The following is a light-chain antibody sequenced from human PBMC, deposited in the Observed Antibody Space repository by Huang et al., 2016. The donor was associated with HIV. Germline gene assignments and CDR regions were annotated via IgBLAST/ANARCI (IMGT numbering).Light chain of an antibody. Sequence: EIVLTQSPGTLSLSPGERATLSCRASQSVSSSYLAWYQQKPGQAPRLLIYGASNRATGIPDFTLTISRLGPEDFAVYFCQQYGSSSLTFGGGTKVEIK. J-gene: IGKJ4*01. CDR1: QSVSSSY. CDR3: QQYGSSSLT. V-gene: IGKV3-20*01. CDR2: GAS.